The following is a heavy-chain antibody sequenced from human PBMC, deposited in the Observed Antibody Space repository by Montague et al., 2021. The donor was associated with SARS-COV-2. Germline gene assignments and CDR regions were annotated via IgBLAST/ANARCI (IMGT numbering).Heavy chain of an antibody. V-gene: IGHV6-1*01. D-gene: IGHD6-13*01. J-gene: IGHJ4*02. CDR2: TYYRSKWYN. CDR3: ARGGSWLYYFDY. CDR1: GDSVSSNSAA. Sequence: CAISGDSVSSNSAAWNWIRQSPSRGLEWLGRTYYRSKWYNDYAVSVKSRITINPDTSKNQFSLQPNSVTPEDTAVYYCARGGSWLYYFDYWGQGTLVPVSS.